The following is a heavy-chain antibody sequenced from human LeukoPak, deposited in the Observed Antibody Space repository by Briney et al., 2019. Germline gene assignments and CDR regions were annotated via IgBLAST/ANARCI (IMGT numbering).Heavy chain of an antibody. CDR2: IYYSGST. CDR1: GGSISSYY. V-gene: IGHV4-59*01. Sequence: PSETLSLTCTVSGGSISSYYWSWIRQPPGKGLEWIGYIYYSGSTNYNPSLKSRVTISVDTSKNQFSLKLSSVTAADTAVYYCARGGFLGYCSSTSCSSGRKAFDIWGQGTMVTVSS. J-gene: IGHJ3*02. CDR3: ARGGFLGYCSSTSCSSGRKAFDI. D-gene: IGHD2-2*01.